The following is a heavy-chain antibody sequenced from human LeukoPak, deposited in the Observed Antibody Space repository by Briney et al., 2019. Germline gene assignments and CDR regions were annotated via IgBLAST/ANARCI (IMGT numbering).Heavy chain of an antibody. D-gene: IGHD2-15*01. CDR3: ARDQSRDIRVDFDY. V-gene: IGHV1-3*01. CDR2: IDGGNGDT. Sequence: ASVKVSCKASGYTFGKYAIHWVRQGPGQRFEWMGWIDGGNGDTRFSQKFQDRVSFTRDTFATTVYMEVTSLRSEDTAVYYCARDQSRDIRVDFDYWGQGTLVTVSS. J-gene: IGHJ4*02. CDR1: GYTFGKYA.